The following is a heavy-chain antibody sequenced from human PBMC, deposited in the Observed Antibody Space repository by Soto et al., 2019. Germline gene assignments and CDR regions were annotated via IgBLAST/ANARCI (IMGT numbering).Heavy chain of an antibody. CDR2: IYYSGST. CDR3: ARGYSSGSDSFEY. D-gene: IGHD3-10*01. V-gene: IGHV4-31*03. Sequence: SETLSLTCTVSGGSISSGGYYWSWIRQHPGKGLEWIGYIYYSGSTYYNPSLTSRVTISVDTSKNQFSLKLSSVTAADTAVYYCARGYSSGSDSFEYWGQGTLVAVYS. CDR1: GGSISSGGYY. J-gene: IGHJ4*02.